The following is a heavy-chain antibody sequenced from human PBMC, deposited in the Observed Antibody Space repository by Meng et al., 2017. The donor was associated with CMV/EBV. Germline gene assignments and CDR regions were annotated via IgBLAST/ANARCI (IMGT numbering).Heavy chain of an antibody. D-gene: IGHD5-18*01. V-gene: IGHV4-34*01. CDR2: INHSGST. Sequence: GSLRLSCAVYGGSFSGYYWSWIRQPPGKGLEWIGEINHSGSTNYNPSLKSRVTISVDTSKNQFSLKLSSVTAADTAVYYCARGVSYGSFYYYGMDVWGQGTTVTVSS. CDR1: GGSFSGYY. J-gene: IGHJ6*02. CDR3: ARGVSYGSFYYYGMDV.